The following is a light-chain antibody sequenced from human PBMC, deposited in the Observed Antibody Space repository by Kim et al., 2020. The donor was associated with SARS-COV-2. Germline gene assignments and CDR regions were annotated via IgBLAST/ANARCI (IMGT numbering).Light chain of an antibody. J-gene: IGKJ4*01. CDR1: QSLSPAY. CDR2: ATS. Sequence: EIVLTQSPGTLSLSPGESATLSCRASQSLSPAYLVWYQQKVGQAPRLLLYATSGRANGVPDRFSGSGSETEFSLTITGLAPEDFAVYYCQQCQTPPPTFGGGTKVDIK. CDR3: QQCQTPPPT. V-gene: IGKV3-20*01.